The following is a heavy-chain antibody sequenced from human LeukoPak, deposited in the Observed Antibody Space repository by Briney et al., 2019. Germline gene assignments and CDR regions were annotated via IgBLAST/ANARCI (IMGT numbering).Heavy chain of an antibody. Sequence: GESLKISCKTSGYSFTTYWIAWVRQMPGKGLEWMGIIHPGRSDIRYSPSFQGPVTISADKSISTAYLQWSSLEASDTAMYYCTRREERTGYSDYWGQGTLVTVSS. CDR3: TRREERTGYSDY. CDR1: GYSFTTYW. J-gene: IGHJ4*02. D-gene: IGHD3-9*01. CDR2: IHPGRSDI. V-gene: IGHV5-51*01.